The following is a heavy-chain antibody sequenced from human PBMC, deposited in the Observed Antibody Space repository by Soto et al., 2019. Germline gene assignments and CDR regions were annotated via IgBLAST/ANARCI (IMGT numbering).Heavy chain of an antibody. V-gene: IGHV4-38-2*01. CDR2: IYHSGST. D-gene: IGHD3-10*01. J-gene: IGHJ4*02. CDR1: GYSISSGYY. Sequence: SETLSLTCAVSGYSISSGYYWGWIRQPPGKGLEWMGSIYHSGSTYYNPSLKSRVTTSVDTSKNQFSLKLSSVTAADTAVYYCARVLGYYGSGSYYNRILGYWGQGTLVTVS. CDR3: ARVLGYYGSGSYYNRILGY.